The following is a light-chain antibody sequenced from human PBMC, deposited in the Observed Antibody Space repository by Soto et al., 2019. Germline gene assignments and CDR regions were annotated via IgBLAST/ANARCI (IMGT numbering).Light chain of an antibody. J-gene: IGLJ1*01. CDR2: EVN. CDR3: CSYTHGNTF. CDR1: SSDVGSYNNL. V-gene: IGLV2-23*02. Sequence: QSVLTQPAAVSGSPGQSIPISCTGTSSDVGSYNNLVSWYQQHPGKAPKAMIYEVNKRPSGVSNRFSGSKSGNTASLTISGLQAEDEADYYCCSYTHGNTFFGXGTKVTVL.